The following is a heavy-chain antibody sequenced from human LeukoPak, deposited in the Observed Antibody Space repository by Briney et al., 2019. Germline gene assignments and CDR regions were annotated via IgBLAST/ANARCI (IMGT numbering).Heavy chain of an antibody. V-gene: IGHV3-23*01. CDR2: ISGGGDKT. Sequence: PGGSLRLSCAASGFTFSSFAMSWVRQAPGKGLEWVSAISGGGDKTYYADSVKGRFTISRDNSKNTLFVQMNSLRAEDTAAYYCVKCSLAVADTAWFDPWGQGTLVTVSP. CDR3: VKCSLAVADTAWFDP. D-gene: IGHD6-13*01. J-gene: IGHJ5*02. CDR1: GFTFSSFA.